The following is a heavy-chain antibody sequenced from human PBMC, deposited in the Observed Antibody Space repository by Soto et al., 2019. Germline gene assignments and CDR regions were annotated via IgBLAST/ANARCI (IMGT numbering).Heavy chain of an antibody. V-gene: IGHV3-53*02. Sequence: EVQLVETGGDLIQPGGSLRLSCAASGLTVSSHYMTWVRQAPGKGLEWISIIYSDNNTDYADSVKGRFSISRDTSKNILYLQMNSLRAEDTAEYYCARHYSAMGVWGQGTTVTVSS. J-gene: IGHJ6*02. CDR2: IYSDNNT. CDR1: GLTVSSHY. CDR3: ARHYSAMGV.